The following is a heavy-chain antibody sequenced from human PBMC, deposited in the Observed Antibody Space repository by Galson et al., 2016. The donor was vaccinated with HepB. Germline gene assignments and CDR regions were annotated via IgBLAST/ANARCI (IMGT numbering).Heavy chain of an antibody. J-gene: IGHJ6*02. CDR2: IYYSGGT. D-gene: IGHD1-1*01. Sequence: SETLSLTCTVSGGSVTSGTYYWSWIRQPPGKGLEWIGHIYYSGGTNYSPSLKSRVTVSVDTSNNQFSLKLTSVTAADTAVYYCARGLYPSTWNGDYYAMGVWGQGTTVTVSS. CDR3: ARGLYPSTWNGDYYAMGV. V-gene: IGHV4-61*01. CDR1: GGSVTSGTYY.